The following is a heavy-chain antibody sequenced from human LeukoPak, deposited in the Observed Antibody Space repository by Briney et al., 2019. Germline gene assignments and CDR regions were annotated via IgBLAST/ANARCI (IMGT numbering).Heavy chain of an antibody. D-gene: IGHD6-19*01. CDR1: VFTFSSYG. Sequence: PGGSLRLSCAASVFTFSSYGMHWVRQAPGKGLEWVAFIRYDGSNKYYADSVKRRFTISRDNSKNTLYLQMNSLRAEDSAVYYCAKGASSGWYFDYWGQGTLVTVAS. CDR2: IRYDGSNK. CDR3: AKGASSGWYFDY. J-gene: IGHJ4*02. V-gene: IGHV3-30*02.